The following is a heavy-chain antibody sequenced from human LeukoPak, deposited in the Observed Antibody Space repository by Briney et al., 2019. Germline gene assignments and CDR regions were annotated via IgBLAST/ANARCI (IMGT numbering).Heavy chain of an antibody. D-gene: IGHD3-9*01. CDR1: GFTFNNYW. Sequence: GGSLRLSCAASGFTFNNYWLSWVRQAPGKGLEWVANIKTDGSETYYVDAVKGRFTISRDNTKNSLYLQMNNLRVEDTAVYYCVRNLPGAGYWGQGTLVIVSS. CDR3: VRNLPGAGY. CDR2: IKTDGSET. J-gene: IGHJ4*02. V-gene: IGHV3-7*01.